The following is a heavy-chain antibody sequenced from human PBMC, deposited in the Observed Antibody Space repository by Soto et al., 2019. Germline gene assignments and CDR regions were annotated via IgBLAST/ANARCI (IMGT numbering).Heavy chain of an antibody. CDR2: IYYSGST. Sequence: PETLSLTCTVSGGSISSYYWRWIRQPPGTGLEWIGYIYYSGSTNYNPSLKSRVTISVDTSKNQFSLKLSSVTAADTAVYYRARAQGWEINHRMDVWGQGSTLTASS. CDR1: GGSISSYY. V-gene: IGHV4-59*01. J-gene: IGHJ6*02. CDR3: ARAQGWEINHRMDV. D-gene: IGHD1-26*01.